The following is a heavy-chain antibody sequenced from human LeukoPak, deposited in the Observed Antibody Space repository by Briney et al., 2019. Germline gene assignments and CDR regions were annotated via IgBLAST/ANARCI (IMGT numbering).Heavy chain of an antibody. D-gene: IGHD1-26*01. Sequence: SETLSLTCTVSGASVSSGSYYWSWIRQPPGKGLEWIGFVYYSGSPDYNPSLKNRVTMSVDTSKNQFSLNLDSVTAADTAVYYCARGGTVGVPNDYGGQGTLVTVSS. J-gene: IGHJ4*02. CDR1: GASVSSGSYY. CDR3: ARGGTVGVPNDY. CDR2: VYYSGSP. V-gene: IGHV4-61*01.